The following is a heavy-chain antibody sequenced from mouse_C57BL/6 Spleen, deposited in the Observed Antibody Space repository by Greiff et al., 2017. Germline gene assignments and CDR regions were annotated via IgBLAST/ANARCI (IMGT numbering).Heavy chain of an antibody. CDR2: IYPSDSET. Sequence: VQLVESGAELVRPGSSVKLSCKASGYTFTSYWMDWVKQRPGQGLEWIGNIYPSDSETHYNQKFKDKATLTVDKSSSTAYMQLSSLTSEDSAVYYCANTAQATTWFAYWGQGTLVTVSA. D-gene: IGHD3-2*02. J-gene: IGHJ3*01. V-gene: IGHV1-61*01. CDR3: ANTAQATTWFAY. CDR1: GYTFTSYW.